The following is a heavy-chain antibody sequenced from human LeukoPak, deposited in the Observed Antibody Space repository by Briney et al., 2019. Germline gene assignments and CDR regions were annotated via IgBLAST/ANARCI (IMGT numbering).Heavy chain of an antibody. J-gene: IGHJ4*02. CDR2: ISFDGNNE. Sequence: GGSLRLSCAASEFTFSSYAMHWVRQAPGKGLEWVAAISFDGNNEYYADSVKGRFTISRDNSKNTLYLQMNSLRAEDTAVYYCANIIRKYTSGYYYYDYWGQGTLVTVSS. V-gene: IGHV3-30-3*01. D-gene: IGHD6-25*01. CDR1: EFTFSSYA. CDR3: ANIIRKYTSGYYYYDY.